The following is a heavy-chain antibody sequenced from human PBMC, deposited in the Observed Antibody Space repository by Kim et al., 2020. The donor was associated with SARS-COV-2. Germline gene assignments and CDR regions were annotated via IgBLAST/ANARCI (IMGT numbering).Heavy chain of an antibody. Sequence: SVKVSCKASGGTFSSYAISWVRQAPGQGLEWMGGIIPIFGTANYAQKFQGRVTITADESTSTAYMELSSLRSEDTAVYYCASLYGGSGANYYYYGMDVWGQGTSVTVSS. J-gene: IGHJ6*02. CDR1: GGTFSSYA. CDR3: ASLYGGSGANYYYYGMDV. V-gene: IGHV1-69*13. CDR2: IIPIFGTA. D-gene: IGHD2-15*01.